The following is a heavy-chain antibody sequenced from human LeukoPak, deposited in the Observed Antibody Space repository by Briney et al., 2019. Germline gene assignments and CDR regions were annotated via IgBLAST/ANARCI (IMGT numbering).Heavy chain of an antibody. D-gene: IGHD6-19*01. CDR3: AGRPHDSSGWYRDY. Sequence: SETLSLTCTVSGGSISSSSYYWSWIRQPPGKGLEWIGEINHSGSTNYNPSLKSRVTISVDTSKNQFSLKLSSVTAADTAVYYCAGRPHDSSGWYRDYWGQGTLVTVSS. CDR2: INHSGST. CDR1: GGSISSSSYY. J-gene: IGHJ4*02. V-gene: IGHV4-39*07.